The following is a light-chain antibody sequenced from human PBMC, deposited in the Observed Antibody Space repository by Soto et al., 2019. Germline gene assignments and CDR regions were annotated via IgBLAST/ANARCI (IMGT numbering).Light chain of an antibody. CDR1: SSNIGAGYD. CDR3: QSYDSSLRGYA. CDR2: ANI. Sequence: QSVLTQPPSVSGAPGQRVTISCTGSSSNIGAGYDVHWYQQVPGTAPKLLIYANINRASGVPDRFSGSRSGTSASLAITGLQAEDDADYYCQSYDSSLRGYAFGTGTKLTVL. J-gene: IGLJ1*01. V-gene: IGLV1-40*01.